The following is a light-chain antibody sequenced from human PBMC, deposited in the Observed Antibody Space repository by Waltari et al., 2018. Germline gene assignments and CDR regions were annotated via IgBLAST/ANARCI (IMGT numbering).Light chain of an antibody. Sequence: DIQMTQFPSSLSASAGDRVTITCRTSQSISNYLNWFQQKPGKAPKLLIYSASSLQGGVPSRFSGSGSGTDFTLTISSLQPEYSATYYCLQTYTTPLTFGGGTKVEIK. CDR1: QSISNY. J-gene: IGKJ4*01. CDR2: SAS. CDR3: LQTYTTPLT. V-gene: IGKV1-39*01.